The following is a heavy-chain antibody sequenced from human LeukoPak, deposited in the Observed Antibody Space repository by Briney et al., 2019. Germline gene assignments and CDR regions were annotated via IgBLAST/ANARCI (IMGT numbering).Heavy chain of an antibody. J-gene: IGHJ4*02. CDR3: AAGTREYYYDSSGYYRDY. V-gene: IGHV4-61*01. CDR1: GGSISSGSYY. CDR2: IYYSGST. Sequence: SETLSLTCTVSGGSISSGSYYWSWIRQPPGKGLEWIGYIYYSGSTNYNPSLESRVTISVDTSKNQFSLKLSSVTAADTAVYYCAAGTREYYYDSSGYYRDYWGQGTLVTVSS. D-gene: IGHD3-22*01.